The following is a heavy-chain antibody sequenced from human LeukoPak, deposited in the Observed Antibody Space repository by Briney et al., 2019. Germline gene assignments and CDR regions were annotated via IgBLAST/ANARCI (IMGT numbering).Heavy chain of an antibody. Sequence: SETLSLTCTVSGGSISGSSYYWGWIRQPPGKGLEWIGYIYYSGSTNYNPSLKSRVTISVDTSKNQFSLKLSSVTAADTAVYYCAREDTGYYYYGMDVWGQGTTVTVSS. CDR3: AREDTGYYYYGMDV. CDR2: IYYSGST. J-gene: IGHJ6*02. V-gene: IGHV4-61*01. D-gene: IGHD2-8*02. CDR1: GGSISGSSYY.